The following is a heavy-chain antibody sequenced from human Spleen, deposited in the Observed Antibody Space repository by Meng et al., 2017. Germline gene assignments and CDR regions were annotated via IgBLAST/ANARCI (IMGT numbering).Heavy chain of an antibody. D-gene: IGHD5-12*01. Sequence: EVQLVESGGGLVTPGGSLRLSCAASGFTFSRYWMHWVRQVPGQGLVWVSRINPDGSSTSYADSVKGRFTISRDNAKNTLYLQMTSLRAEDTAVYYCSKDYTGSDDYWGQGTLVTVSS. CDR1: GFTFSRYW. J-gene: IGHJ4*02. CDR2: INPDGSST. CDR3: SKDYTGSDDY. V-gene: IGHV3-74*01.